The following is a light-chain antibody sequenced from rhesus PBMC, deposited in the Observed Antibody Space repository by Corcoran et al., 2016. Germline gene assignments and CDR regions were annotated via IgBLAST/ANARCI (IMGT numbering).Light chain of an antibody. J-gene: IGKJ1*01. V-gene: IGKV1-25*01. CDR1: QAISND. CDR2: EAS. Sequence: DIQMTQSPSSLSASVGDRVTITCRASQAISNDLAWYQRKPGGAPNLLIFEASRRQRGIPARFSGTGSGTDFTLTLRILPPEDSSTYYCQHYHTYPWTFGQATQVEIK. CDR3: QHYHTYPWT.